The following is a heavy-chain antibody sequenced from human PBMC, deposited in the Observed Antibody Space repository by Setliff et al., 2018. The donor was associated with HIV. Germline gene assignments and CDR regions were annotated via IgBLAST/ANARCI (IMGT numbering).Heavy chain of an antibody. V-gene: IGHV4-30-4*08. CDR1: GASMSSGDYY. D-gene: IGHD3-10*01. CDR3: AREVNIPVRGITDDAFDI. Sequence: SETLSLTCTVSGASMSSGDYYWSWIRQPPGKGLEWIGYIYYSGNSYYNPSLKSRVTLSVDTSKNQFSLKVNSVTAADTAVYYCAREVNIPVRGITDDAFDIWGQGTLVTVSS. J-gene: IGHJ3*02. CDR2: IYYSGNS.